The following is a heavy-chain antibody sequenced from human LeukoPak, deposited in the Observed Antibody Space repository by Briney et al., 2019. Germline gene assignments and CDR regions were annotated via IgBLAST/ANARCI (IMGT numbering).Heavy chain of an antibody. CDR2: INPNSGGT. V-gene: IGHV1-2*02. CDR3: ARGLRGENFDGLCGGGLGY. Sequence: ASVKVSCKASGYTFTGYYMHWVRQAPGQGLEWMGWINPNSGGTNYAQKFQGRVTMTRDTSISTAYMELSRLRSDATAVYYCARGLRGENFDGLCGGGLGYWGQGTLVTVSS. J-gene: IGHJ4*02. D-gene: IGHD3-9*01. CDR1: GYTFTGYY.